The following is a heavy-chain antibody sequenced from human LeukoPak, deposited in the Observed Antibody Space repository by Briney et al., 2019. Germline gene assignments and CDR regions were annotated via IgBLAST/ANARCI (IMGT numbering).Heavy chain of an antibody. V-gene: IGHV3-21*04. CDR1: GFTFSTYS. CDR3: AKDRGYSGYDFHC. Sequence: GGSLRLSCAASGFTFSTYSMNWVRQAPGKGLEWVSSIVTISSYIYYADSVKGRFTISRDNAKNSLYLQMNSLRAEDTAVYYCAKDRGYSGYDFHCWGQGTLVTVSS. J-gene: IGHJ4*02. CDR2: IVTISSYI. D-gene: IGHD5-12*01.